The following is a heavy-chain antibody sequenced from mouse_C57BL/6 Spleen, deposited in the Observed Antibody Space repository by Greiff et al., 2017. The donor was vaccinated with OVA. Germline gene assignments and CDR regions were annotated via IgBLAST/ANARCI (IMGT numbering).Heavy chain of an antibody. CDR3: AHGWLRDYARDY. Sequence: QVQLQQSGAELVKPGASVKMSCKASGYTFTTYPIEWMKQNHGKSLEWIGNFNPYNDDTKYTEKFKGKATLTVEKSSSTVYLELSRLTSDDSAVYYGAHGWLRDYARDYWGQGTSVTVSS. CDR2: FNPYNDDT. J-gene: IGHJ4*01. CDR1: GYTFTTYP. V-gene: IGHV1-47*01. D-gene: IGHD2-2*01.